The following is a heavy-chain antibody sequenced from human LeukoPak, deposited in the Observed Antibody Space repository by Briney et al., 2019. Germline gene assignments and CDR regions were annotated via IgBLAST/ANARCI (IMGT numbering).Heavy chain of an antibody. CDR1: GGSPSSGDYY. CDR2: IYYSGST. CDR3: ARERDYYMDV. V-gene: IGHV4-30-4*08. Sequence: SETLSLTCIVSGGSPSSGDYYWSWIRQPPGKGLEWIGYIYYSGSTYYNPSLKSRVIISVDTSKNQFSLKLSSVTAADTAVYYCARERDYYMDVWGKGTTVTVSS. J-gene: IGHJ6*03.